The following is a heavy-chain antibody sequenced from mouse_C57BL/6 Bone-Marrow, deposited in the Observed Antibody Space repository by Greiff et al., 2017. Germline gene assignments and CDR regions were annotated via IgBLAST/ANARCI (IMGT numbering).Heavy chain of an antibody. Sequence: VKLQQPGAELVKPGASVKLSCKASGYTFTSYWMHWVKQRPGRGLEWIGRIDPNSGGTKYNEKFKSKATLTVDKPSSTAYMQLSSLTSEDSAVYYCARDEITTVVVNYFDYWGQGTTLTVSS. J-gene: IGHJ2*01. CDR3: ARDEITTVVVNYFDY. D-gene: IGHD1-1*01. CDR1: GYTFTSYW. CDR2: IDPNSGGT. V-gene: IGHV1-72*01.